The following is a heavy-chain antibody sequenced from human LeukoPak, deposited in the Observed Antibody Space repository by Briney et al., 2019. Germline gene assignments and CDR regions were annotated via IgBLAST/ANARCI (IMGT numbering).Heavy chain of an antibody. V-gene: IGHV4-30-2*01. Sequence: SQTLSLTCAVSGGSISSGGYSWSWIRQPPGKGLEWIGYIYHSGSTYYNPSLKSRVTISVDRSKNQFSLKLSSVTAADTAVYYCARGWMGATTFGAFDIWGQGTMVTVSS. CDR2: IYHSGST. CDR3: ARGWMGATTFGAFDI. CDR1: GGSISSGGYS. J-gene: IGHJ3*02. D-gene: IGHD1-26*01.